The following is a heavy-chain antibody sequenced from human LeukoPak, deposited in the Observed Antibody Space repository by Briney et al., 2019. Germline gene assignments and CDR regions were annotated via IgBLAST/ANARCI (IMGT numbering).Heavy chain of an antibody. V-gene: IGHV4-59*01. D-gene: IGHD6-13*01. Sequence: SETLSLTCTVSGGSISSYYWSWIRQPPGKGLEWIGYIYYSGSTNYNPSLKSRVTISVDTSKNQFSLKLSSVTAEDTAVYFCARENVNRGSSWGYDYFGMDVWGQGTAVTVSS. CDR2: IYYSGST. J-gene: IGHJ6*02. CDR3: ARENVNRGSSWGYDYFGMDV. CDR1: GGSISSYY.